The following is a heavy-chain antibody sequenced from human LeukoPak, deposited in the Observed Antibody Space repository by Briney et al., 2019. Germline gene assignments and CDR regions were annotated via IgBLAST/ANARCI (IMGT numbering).Heavy chain of an antibody. CDR1: GFTFSSYG. CDR2: ISYDGSNK. V-gene: IGHV3-30*18. CDR3: AKGVVSDGDLDY. Sequence: GGSLRLSCAASGFTFSSYGMHWVRQAPGKGLEWVAVISYDGSNKYYADSVKGRFTISRDNSKNTLYLQMNSLRAEDTAVYYCAKGVVSDGDLDYWGQGTLVTVSS. J-gene: IGHJ4*02. D-gene: IGHD4-17*01.